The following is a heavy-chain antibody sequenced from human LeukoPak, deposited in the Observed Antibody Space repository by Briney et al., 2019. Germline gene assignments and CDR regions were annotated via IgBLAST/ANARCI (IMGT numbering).Heavy chain of an antibody. Sequence: ASVKVSCKASGYTFTGYYMHWVRQAPGQGLEWMGWINPNSGVTNYAQKFQGRVTMTRDTSISTAYMELSRLRSDDTAVYYCARVGLDPSGWSMGPYYFDYWGQGTLVTVSS. D-gene: IGHD6-19*01. V-gene: IGHV1-2*02. J-gene: IGHJ4*02. CDR3: ARVGLDPSGWSMGPYYFDY. CDR1: GYTFTGYY. CDR2: INPNSGVT.